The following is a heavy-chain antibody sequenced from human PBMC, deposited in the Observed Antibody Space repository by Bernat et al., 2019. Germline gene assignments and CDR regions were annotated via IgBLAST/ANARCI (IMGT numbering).Heavy chain of an antibody. Sequence: EVRLAEIGGGLIQPGGSLRLSCAASGFTVSSSYMSWVRQAPGKGLDWVSIIYNDGSTFYDDSVDGRFTISRDISENTIYLQMNNQRAEDKAVYYCARGDRPNGGDYWGQGTLVTVSS. CDR2: IYNDGST. J-gene: IGHJ4*02. CDR1: GFTVSSSY. CDR3: ARGDRPNGGDY. V-gene: IGHV3-53*02.